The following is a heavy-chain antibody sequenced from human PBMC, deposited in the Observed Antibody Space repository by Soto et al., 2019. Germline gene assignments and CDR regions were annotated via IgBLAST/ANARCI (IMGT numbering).Heavy chain of an antibody. D-gene: IGHD1-26*01. CDR3: VKAVGWDLGGYYFDY. V-gene: IGHV3-64D*09. CDR2: ISSNGGST. J-gene: IGHJ4*02. Sequence: GGSLRLSCSASGFTFSSYAMHWVRQAPGKGLEYVSAISSNGGSTYYADSVKGRFTISRDNSKNTLYLQMSSLRAEDTAVDYCVKAVGWDLGGYYFDYWGQGTLVTVSS. CDR1: GFTFSSYA.